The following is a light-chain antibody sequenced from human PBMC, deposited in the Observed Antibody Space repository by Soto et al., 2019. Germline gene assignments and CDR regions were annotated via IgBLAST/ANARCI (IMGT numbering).Light chain of an antibody. V-gene: IGKV3-20*01. Sequence: EIVLTQSPDTLSLSPGERASLSCRVSQSVSSNYLAWYQQTPGQAPRLLIYGVSTRATGIPDRFRGSGSGTDFTLTITRLEPEDFAVYWCQQYGSSPPYTFGQGTKLKIK. CDR3: QQYGSSPPYT. J-gene: IGKJ2*01. CDR2: GVS. CDR1: QSVSSNY.